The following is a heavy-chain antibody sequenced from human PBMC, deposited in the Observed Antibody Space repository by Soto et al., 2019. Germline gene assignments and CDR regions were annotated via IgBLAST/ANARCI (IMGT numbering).Heavy chain of an antibody. CDR2: IIPILGIA. CDR1: GGTFSSYT. CDR3: ARDQSGIWDDFWSGPKGTDVLRMDV. V-gene: IGHV1-69*04. D-gene: IGHD3-3*01. J-gene: IGHJ6*02. Sequence: SVKVSCKASGGTFSSYTISWVRQAPGQGLEWMGRIIPILGIANYAQKFQGRVAITADESTSTAYMELSSLRSEDTAVYYCARDQSGIWDDFWSGPKGTDVLRMDVWGQGTTVTVSS.